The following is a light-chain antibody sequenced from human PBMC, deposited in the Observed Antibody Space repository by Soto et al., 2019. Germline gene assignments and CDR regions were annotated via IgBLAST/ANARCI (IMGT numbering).Light chain of an antibody. Sequence: DIEMTQSPCSMSGSLGARVTITCRASQSISNYLNWYHQKPGKAPKLLIYSASSLQSGVPPRLSGSGSGTDFTLTIISLQPEDFATYYCQQSYTTPWTFGQGTKVEIK. CDR1: QSISNY. J-gene: IGKJ1*01. CDR3: QQSYTTPWT. V-gene: IGKV1-39*01. CDR2: SAS.